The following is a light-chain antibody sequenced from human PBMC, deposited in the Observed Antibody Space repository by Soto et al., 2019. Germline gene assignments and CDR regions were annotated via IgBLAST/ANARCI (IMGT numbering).Light chain of an antibody. J-gene: IGKJ5*01. V-gene: IGKV3-20*01. CDR3: QHYDSLPIT. Sequence: EIVLTQSPGTLSLSPGERATLSCRASQSVSSSYLAWYQQKPGQAPRLLIYGASSRATGIPDRFSGSGSGTDFTLTISRLEPEDFAVFYCQHYDSLPITFGQATRLEIK. CDR1: QSVSSSY. CDR2: GAS.